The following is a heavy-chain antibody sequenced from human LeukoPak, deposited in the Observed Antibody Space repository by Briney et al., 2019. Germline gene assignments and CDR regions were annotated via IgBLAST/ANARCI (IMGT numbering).Heavy chain of an antibody. CDR1: GLTFGSFW. CDR3: AREDSGSYHPDR. V-gene: IGHV3-74*01. CDR2: INRDGSSA. Sequence: GGSLRLSCAASGLTFGSFWMHWVRQAPGKGLVWVSRINRDGSSATYADSVMGRLTISRDNAKSTLYLEINSLRAEDTAVYYCAREDSGSYHPDRWDQGALVTVSS. D-gene: IGHD1-26*01. J-gene: IGHJ4*02.